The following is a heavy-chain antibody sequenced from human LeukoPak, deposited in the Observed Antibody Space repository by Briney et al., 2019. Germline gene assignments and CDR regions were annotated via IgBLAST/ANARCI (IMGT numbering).Heavy chain of an antibody. CDR3: AKFQAVSSWYLLYFQH. J-gene: IGHJ1*01. CDR2: INTDGSIT. CDR1: GFTFSTYL. V-gene: IGHV3-74*03. D-gene: IGHD6-13*01. Sequence: GGSLRLSCAASGFTFSTYLMHRVRQAPGKGLVWVSRINTDGSITTYADSVKGRFTISRDNAKNTLYLQMNSLRDEDTAVYYCAKFQAVSSWYLLYFQHWGQGTLVTVSS.